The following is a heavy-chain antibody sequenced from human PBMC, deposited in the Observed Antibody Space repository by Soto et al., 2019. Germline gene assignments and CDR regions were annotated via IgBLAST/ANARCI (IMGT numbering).Heavy chain of an antibody. D-gene: IGHD4-17*01. CDR2: ISSSNSYI. CDR3: ARVPFDYGDYGDAFDI. J-gene: IGHJ3*02. Sequence: EVQLVESGGGLVKPGGSLRLSCAASGFTFSSYSMNWVRQAPGKGLEWVSSISSSNSYIYYADSVKGRFTISRDNAKNSLYLQMNSLRAEDTAVYYCARVPFDYGDYGDAFDIWGQGTMVTVSS. V-gene: IGHV3-21*01. CDR1: GFTFSSYS.